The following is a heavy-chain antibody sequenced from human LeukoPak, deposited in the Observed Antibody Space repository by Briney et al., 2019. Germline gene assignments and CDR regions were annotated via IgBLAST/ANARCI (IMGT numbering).Heavy chain of an antibody. CDR3: ARDRITMVRGVISYYYGMDV. J-gene: IGHJ6*02. Sequence: PSATLSLTCTVSGGSISSYYWSWIRQPPGKGLEWIGYIYYSGSTNYNPSLKSRVTISVDTSKNQFSLKLSSVTAADTAVYYCARDRITMVRGVISYYYGMDVWGQGTTVTVSS. CDR2: IYYSGST. V-gene: IGHV4-59*01. D-gene: IGHD3-10*01. CDR1: GGSISSYY.